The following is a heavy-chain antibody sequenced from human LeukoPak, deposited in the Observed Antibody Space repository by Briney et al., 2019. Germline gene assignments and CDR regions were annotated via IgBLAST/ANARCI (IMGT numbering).Heavy chain of an antibody. CDR3: ARDPRFNAAAGIDY. J-gene: IGHJ4*02. CDR1: GGTFSSYA. CDR2: IIPILGIA. D-gene: IGHD6-13*01. V-gene: IGHV1-69*04. Sequence: ASVKVSCKASGGTFSSYAISWVRQAPGQGLEWMGRIIPILGIANYAQKFQGRVTITADKSTSTAYMELSSLRSEDTAVYYCARDPRFNAAAGIDYWGQGTLVTVSS.